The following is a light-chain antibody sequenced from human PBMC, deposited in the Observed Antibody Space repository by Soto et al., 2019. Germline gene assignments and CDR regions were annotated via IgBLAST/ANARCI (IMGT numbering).Light chain of an antibody. V-gene: IGLV2-14*01. CDR3: SSHTRYSTDV. Sequence: QSALTQPASVSGSPGQSITISCTGTSSDIGFYNYVSWYQQRPGKVPKLMIYDVNNRPSGVSNRFSGSKSGNTASLTISGLQDEDEADYYCSSHTRYSTDVFGTGTKLTVL. J-gene: IGLJ1*01. CDR2: DVN. CDR1: SSDIGFYNY.